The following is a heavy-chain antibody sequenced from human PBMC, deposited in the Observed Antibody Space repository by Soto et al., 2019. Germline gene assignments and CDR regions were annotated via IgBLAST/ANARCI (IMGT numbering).Heavy chain of an antibody. CDR2: FDPEDGET. V-gene: IGHV1-24*01. D-gene: IGHD2-2*02. CDR1: GYTLTELS. CDR3: ATSDCISTSCSTYYYYGMDV. J-gene: IGHJ6*02. Sequence: ASVKVSCKVSGYTLTELSMHWVRQAPGKGLEWMGGFDPEDGETIYAQKFQGRVTMTEDTSTDTAYMELSSLRSEDTAVYYCATSDCISTSCSTYYYYGMDVWGQGNTVTVSS.